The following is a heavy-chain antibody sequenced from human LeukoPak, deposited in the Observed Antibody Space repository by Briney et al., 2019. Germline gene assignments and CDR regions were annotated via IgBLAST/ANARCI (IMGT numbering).Heavy chain of an antibody. V-gene: IGHV3-23*01. J-gene: IGHJ4*02. CDR1: KFTFTTYA. Sequence: GGSLRLSCAASKFTFTTYAMNWVRQAPGKGLEWVSTISGSGGSTYYADSVKGRFTISRDNSKNTLYLQMYSLRAEDTAVYYCAKESPSAYSYYFDYWGQGTLVTVSS. D-gene: IGHD4/OR15-4a*01. CDR2: ISGSGGST. CDR3: AKESPSAYSYYFDY.